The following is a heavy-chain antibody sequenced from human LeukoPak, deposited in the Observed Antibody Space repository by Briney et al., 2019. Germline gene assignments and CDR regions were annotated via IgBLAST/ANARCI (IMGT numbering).Heavy chain of an antibody. CDR1: GFTFSSYG. CDR3: AKGISMTTVVTFDY. J-gene: IGHJ4*02. D-gene: IGHD4-23*01. CDR2: ISGSGDST. Sequence: GGSLRLSCAASGFTFSSYGMRWVRQAPGRGLEWVSGISGSGDSTYYADSVKGRFTISRDNSKNTLYLQMNSLRVEDTAVYYCAKGISMTTVVTFDYWGQGMLVTVSS. V-gene: IGHV3-23*01.